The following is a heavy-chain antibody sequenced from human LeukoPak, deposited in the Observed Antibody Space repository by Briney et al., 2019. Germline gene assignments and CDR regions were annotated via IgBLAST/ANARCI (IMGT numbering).Heavy chain of an antibody. Sequence: GGSLRLSCAASGFTFSDFATSWVRLAPGKGLEWVSSIEKNAGGAYYADSVEGRFTVSRDNSKNTLYLQMSSLRVEDTALYYCAKQEGALIENWCFDHWGLGTLVTVSS. CDR2: IEKNAGGA. CDR3: AKQEGALIENWCFDH. J-gene: IGHJ4*02. V-gene: IGHV3-23*01. D-gene: IGHD1-26*01. CDR1: GFTFSDFA.